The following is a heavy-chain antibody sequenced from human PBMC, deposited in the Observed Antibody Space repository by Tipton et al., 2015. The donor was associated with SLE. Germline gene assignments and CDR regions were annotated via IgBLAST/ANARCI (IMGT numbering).Heavy chain of an antibody. CDR3: AIGTRGSPMVASLGD. V-gene: IGHV5-51*03. D-gene: IGHD5-12*01. J-gene: IGHJ4*02. Sequence: QLVQSGAEVKKPGESLKISCKGSGYSFTSHWIGWVHQMPGKGLEWMGIIYPGDSDTRYSPSFQGQVTISADKSISTAYLQWSSLKASDTATYYCAIGTRGSPMVASLGDWGQGTLVTVSS. CDR1: GYSFTSHW. CDR2: IYPGDSDT.